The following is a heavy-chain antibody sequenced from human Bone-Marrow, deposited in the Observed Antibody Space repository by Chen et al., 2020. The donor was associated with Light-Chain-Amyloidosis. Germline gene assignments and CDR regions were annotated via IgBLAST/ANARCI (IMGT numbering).Heavy chain of an antibody. CDR3: AELLDNSYAST. V-gene: IGHV4-39*01. J-gene: IGHJ5*02. CDR2: ISFSGNT. D-gene: IGHD3-16*01. CDR1: GGSVSSRGFY. Sequence: QLQLQESGPELAKPSETLSLTCKVSGGSVSSRGFYWGWIRQSPGKGLEWIASISFSGNTYYNPSLKSRVTISIDTSKNQFSMKVTSVTAADTALSYCAELLDNSYASTWGQGTLVTVSS.